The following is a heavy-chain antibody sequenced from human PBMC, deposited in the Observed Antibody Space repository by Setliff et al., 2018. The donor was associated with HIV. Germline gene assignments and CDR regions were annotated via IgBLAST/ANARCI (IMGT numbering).Heavy chain of an antibody. J-gene: IGHJ3*01. CDR1: GYILSHFG. D-gene: IGHD3-9*01. CDR3: ARSGFLTALDSYDV. V-gene: IGHV1-18*01. Sequence: VASVKVSCKASGYILSHFGMTWVRQAPGQGLEWMGWISGNNGNTKYAQKFQDRVTITTDTSTSTHYLELRSLRFDDTAVYYCARSGFLTALDSYDVWGQGTMVTVSS. CDR2: ISGNNGNT.